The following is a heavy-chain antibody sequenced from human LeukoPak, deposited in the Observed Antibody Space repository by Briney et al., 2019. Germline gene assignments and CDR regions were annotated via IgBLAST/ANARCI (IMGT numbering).Heavy chain of an antibody. CDR3: ARGIPMVRGVMDYMDV. J-gene: IGHJ6*03. V-gene: IGHV4-59*01. D-gene: IGHD3-10*01. CDR1: GGSISSYY. Sequence: PSETLSLTCTVSGGSISSYYWSWIRQPPGKGLEWIGYIYYSGSTNYNPSLKSRVTISVDTSKNQFSLKLSSVTAADTAVYYCARGIPMVRGVMDYMDVWGKGTTVTISS. CDR2: IYYSGST.